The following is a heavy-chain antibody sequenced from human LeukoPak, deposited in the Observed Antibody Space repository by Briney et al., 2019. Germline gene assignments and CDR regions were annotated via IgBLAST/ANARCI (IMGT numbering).Heavy chain of an antibody. CDR1: GFTVSSNY. D-gene: IGHD4-17*01. CDR3: ARDLDYGDYVYGY. V-gene: IGHV3-66*02. Sequence: EGSLRLSCAASGFTVSSNYMSWVRQAPGKGLEWVSVIYSGGSTYYADSVKGRFTISRDNSKNTLYLQMNSLRAEDTAVYYCARDLDYGDYVYGYWGQGTLVTVSS. J-gene: IGHJ4*02. CDR2: IYSGGST.